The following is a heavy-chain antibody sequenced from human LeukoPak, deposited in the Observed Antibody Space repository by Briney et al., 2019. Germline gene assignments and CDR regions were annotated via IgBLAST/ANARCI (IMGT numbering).Heavy chain of an antibody. D-gene: IGHD6-13*01. CDR1: GYTFTSYD. J-gene: IGHJ4*02. V-gene: IGHV1-18*01. Sequence: ASVKVSCKASGYTFTSYDINWVRQATGQGLEWMGWISAYNGNTNYAQKLQGRVTMTTDTSTSTAYMELRSLRSDDTAVYYCARDGYSSSSILSRGDYWGQGTLVTVSS. CDR3: ARDGYSSSSILSRGDY. CDR2: ISAYNGNT.